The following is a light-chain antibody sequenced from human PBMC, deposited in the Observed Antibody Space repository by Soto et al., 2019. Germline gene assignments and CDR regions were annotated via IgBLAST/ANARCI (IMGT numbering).Light chain of an antibody. J-gene: IGLJ2*01. Sequence: QSVLTQPASVSGSPGQSITISCTGTSSDVGSYNLVSWYQQHPGKAPKLMIYEGSKRPSGVSNRFSGSKSGTSASLAISGLRSGDEADYYCAAWDDSLSVVVFGGGTKLTVL. CDR1: SSDVGSYNL. CDR2: EGS. V-gene: IGLV2-14*02. CDR3: AAWDDSLSVVV.